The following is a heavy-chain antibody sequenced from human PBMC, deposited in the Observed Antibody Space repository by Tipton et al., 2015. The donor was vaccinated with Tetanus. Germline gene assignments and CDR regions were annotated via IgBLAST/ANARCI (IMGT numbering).Heavy chain of an antibody. CDR3: ARDFRPIFGVAQPFDP. D-gene: IGHD3-3*01. J-gene: IGHJ5*02. Sequence: GSLRLSCAASGFTFSNYAMSWVRQAPGEGLEWVSGITGGNTYYADSVKGRFTISRDNSKNTLSLQMNSLRGEDTAVYYCARDFRPIFGVAQPFDPWGQGTLVTVSS. CDR2: ITGGNT. CDR1: GFTFSNYA. V-gene: IGHV3-23*01.